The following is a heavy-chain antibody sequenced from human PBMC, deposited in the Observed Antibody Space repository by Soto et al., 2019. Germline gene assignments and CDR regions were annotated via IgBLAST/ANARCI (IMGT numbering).Heavy chain of an antibody. CDR3: ARAHYGDYVYGMDV. Sequence: QLQLQESGSGLVTPSQTLSLPCAVSGVSISSGGYSWSWIRQPPGKGLEWIGYIDHSGYTYYNPSLKSRVTISVDRSKNQFSLKLSSVTAADTAVYYCARAHYGDYVYGMDVWGQGTTVTVSS. V-gene: IGHV4-30-2*01. D-gene: IGHD4-17*01. CDR2: IDHSGYT. J-gene: IGHJ6*02. CDR1: GVSISSGGYS.